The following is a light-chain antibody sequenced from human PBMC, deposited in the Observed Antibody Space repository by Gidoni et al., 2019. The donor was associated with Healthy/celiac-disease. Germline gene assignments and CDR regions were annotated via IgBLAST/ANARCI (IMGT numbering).Light chain of an antibody. V-gene: IGLV3-1*01. CDR2: QDS. CDR3: QAWDSSTVV. Sequence: SYELTQPPSAPVSPGQTASITCSGDKLGDKYASWYQQKPGQSPVLVIYQDSKRPSGIPERFSGSSSGNTATLTISGTQAMDEADYYCQAWDSSTVVFGGGTKLTVL. CDR1: KLGDKY. J-gene: IGLJ2*01.